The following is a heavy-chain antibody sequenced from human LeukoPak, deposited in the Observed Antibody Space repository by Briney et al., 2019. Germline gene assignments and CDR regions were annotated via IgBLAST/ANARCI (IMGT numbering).Heavy chain of an antibody. CDR2: ISGYNGNT. V-gene: IGHV1-18*01. D-gene: IGHD6-13*01. J-gene: IGHJ6*03. CDR1: GYTFTTYL. CDR3: ARVNPAAGTAYYYYMDV. Sequence: ASVKVSCKASGYTFTTYLISWVRQAPGQGLEWMGWISGYNGNTNSAQKFQGRVTMTTDTSTNTAYMELRSLRSDDTAMYFCARVNPAAGTAYYYYMDVWGKGTTVIVSS.